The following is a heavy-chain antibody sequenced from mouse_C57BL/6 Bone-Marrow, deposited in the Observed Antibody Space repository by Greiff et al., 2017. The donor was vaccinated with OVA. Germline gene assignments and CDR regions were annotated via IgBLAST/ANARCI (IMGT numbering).Heavy chain of an antibody. Sequence: VQLQQSGTVLARPGASVKMSCKTSGYTFTSYWMHWVKQRPGQGLEWIGAIYPGNSDTSYNQKFKGKAKLTAVTSASTAYMELSSLTTEDSAVYYCTRRVYYGSSWYFDVWGTGTTVTVSS. CDR1: GYTFTSYW. CDR3: TRRVYYGSSWYFDV. J-gene: IGHJ1*03. V-gene: IGHV1-5*01. D-gene: IGHD1-1*01. CDR2: IYPGNSDT.